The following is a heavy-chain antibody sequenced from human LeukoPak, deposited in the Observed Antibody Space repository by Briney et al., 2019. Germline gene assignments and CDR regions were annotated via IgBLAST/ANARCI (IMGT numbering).Heavy chain of an antibody. CDR3: ARDRARVGIQLWSGRNNWFDP. D-gene: IGHD5-18*01. Sequence: PSETLSLTCAVSGGSISSSNWWSWVRQPPGKGLEWIGEIYHSGSTNYNPSLKSRVTISVDKSKNQFSLKLSSVTAADTAVYYCARDRARVGIQLWSGRNNWFDPWGQGTLVTVSS. CDR2: IYHSGST. J-gene: IGHJ5*02. V-gene: IGHV4-4*02. CDR1: GGSISSSNW.